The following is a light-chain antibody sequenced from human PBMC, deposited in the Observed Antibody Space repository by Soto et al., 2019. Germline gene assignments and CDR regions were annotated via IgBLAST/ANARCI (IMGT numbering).Light chain of an antibody. CDR1: QDISSY. Sequence: IKLTQSPSSLSASVGDRVTITCRASQDISSYLAWYQQKPGKAPKLLIYAASTLQSGVPSRFSGSGSGTDFTLTISSLQPEDFATYYCQQSYSTLTWTFGQGTKVDIK. J-gene: IGKJ1*01. CDR2: AAS. V-gene: IGKV1-39*01. CDR3: QQSYSTLTWT.